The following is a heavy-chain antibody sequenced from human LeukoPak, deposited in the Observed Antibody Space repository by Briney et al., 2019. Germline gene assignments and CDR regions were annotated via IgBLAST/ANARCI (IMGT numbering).Heavy chain of an antibody. CDR1: GASVSSGLYY. D-gene: IGHD5-18*01. Sequence: PSETLSLTCTVSGASVSSGLYYRSWIRQPPGKGLEWIAYIFNSGSTNYNASLKSRFTISVDTSKNQFSLRLSSVTAADTAVYYCAAGSYGLDYWGQRTLVTVSS. CDR2: IFNSGST. CDR3: AAGSYGLDY. V-gene: IGHV4-61*01. J-gene: IGHJ4*02.